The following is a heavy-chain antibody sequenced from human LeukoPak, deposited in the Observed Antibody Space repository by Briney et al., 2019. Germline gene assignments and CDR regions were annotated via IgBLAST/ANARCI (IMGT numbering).Heavy chain of an antibody. CDR3: ARGYWFYFDY. Sequence: PSETLSLTCTVSGGSFSSGSYYWSWIRQPAGKGLEWIGRIYTSGSTNYNPSLKSRVTISVDTSKKQFSLRLSSVTAADAAVYYCARGYWFYFDYWGQGTLVTVSS. CDR1: GGSFSSGSYY. D-gene: IGHD2-8*02. CDR2: IYTSGST. V-gene: IGHV4-61*02. J-gene: IGHJ4*02.